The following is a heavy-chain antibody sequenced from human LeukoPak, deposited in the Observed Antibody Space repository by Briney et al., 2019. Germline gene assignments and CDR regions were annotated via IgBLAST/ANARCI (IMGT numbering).Heavy chain of an antibody. D-gene: IGHD3-16*01. CDR3: AREKIGDGNWFDP. V-gene: IGHV4-31*03. J-gene: IGHJ5*02. CDR1: GGSISSGGYY. CDR2: IYYSGST. Sequence: PSETLSLTCTVSGGSISSGGYYWCWVRQHPGKCLEWIGYIYYSGSTYYNPSLKSRVTISVDTSKNQFSLKLSSVTAADTAVYYCAREKIGDGNWFDPGGQGTLVTVS.